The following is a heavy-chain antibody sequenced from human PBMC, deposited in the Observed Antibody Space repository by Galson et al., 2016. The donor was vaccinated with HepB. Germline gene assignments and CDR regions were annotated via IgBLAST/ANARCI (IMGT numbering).Heavy chain of an antibody. CDR2: INPGTDAT. J-gene: IGHJ4*02. CDR3: ARTVYSTSSAAY. V-gene: IGHV1-46*01. Sequence: SVKVSCKASGYTFTHYYMYWVRQAPGQGLEWMGMINPGTDATTYARKFQGRVTMTRDTSTSTVYMELSRLTSEDSAVYYCARTVYSTSSAAYWGPGTLLTVSS. D-gene: IGHD6-6*01. CDR1: GYTFTHYY.